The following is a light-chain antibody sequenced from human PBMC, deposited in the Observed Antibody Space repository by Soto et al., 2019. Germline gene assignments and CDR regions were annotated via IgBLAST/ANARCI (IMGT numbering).Light chain of an antibody. Sequence: EIVLTQSPGTLSLSPGERATLSCRASQSVSSSYLAWYQQKPGQAPRLLIYGASSWATGIPDRFSRSGSGTDFTLTIRRLEREDLSVYYCQQYRSSITFGQGTRLE. J-gene: IGKJ5*01. CDR3: QQYRSSIT. CDR1: QSVSSSY. V-gene: IGKV3-20*01. CDR2: GAS.